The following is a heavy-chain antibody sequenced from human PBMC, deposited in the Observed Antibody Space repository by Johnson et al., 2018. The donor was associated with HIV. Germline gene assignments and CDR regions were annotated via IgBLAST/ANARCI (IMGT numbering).Heavy chain of an antibody. Sequence: QVQLVESGGGWVTPGGSLSLSCAASGFTFSDSYMNWIRQAPGKGLEWVSYISGSDGAIWYADYVKGRFTVSRDNAKNSLYLQMKSLRAEDTALYYCARGVVPDPFDIWGQGTMVTVSS. CDR2: ISGSDGAI. J-gene: IGHJ3*02. CDR3: ARGVVPDPFDI. V-gene: IGHV3-11*01. D-gene: IGHD2-15*01. CDR1: GFTFSDSY.